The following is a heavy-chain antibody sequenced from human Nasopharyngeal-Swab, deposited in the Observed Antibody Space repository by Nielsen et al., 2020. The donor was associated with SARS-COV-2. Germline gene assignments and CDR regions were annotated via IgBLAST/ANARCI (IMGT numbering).Heavy chain of an antibody. V-gene: IGHV3-48*03. J-gene: IGHJ3*01. D-gene: IGHD5-12*01. CDR2: ISTTTATI. Sequence: GGSLRLSCAASGLGFSNYEMNWVRQAPGKGLEWISYISTTTATIYYADSVKGRFTISRDNAKNSLYLQMNSLRAEDTAVYYCAREVPYSGHDDAFDLWGQGTMVTVSS. CDR1: GLGFSNYE. CDR3: AREVPYSGHDDAFDL.